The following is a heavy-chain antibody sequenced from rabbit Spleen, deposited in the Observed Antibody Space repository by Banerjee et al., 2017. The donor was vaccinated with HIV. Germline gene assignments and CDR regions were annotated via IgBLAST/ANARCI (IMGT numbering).Heavy chain of an antibody. D-gene: IGHD4-1*01. CDR2: IDPIFGTT. CDR1: GFDFSRYG. J-gene: IGHJ4*01. CDR3: ARDLVAVIGWNFNL. V-gene: IGHV1S45*01. Sequence: QQQLVESGGGLVQPGGSLTLTCKASGFDFSRYGVSWVRQAPGKGLEWIGYIDPIFGTTYYASWAKGRFTISKTSSTTVTLQMTSLTAADTATYFCARDLVAVIGWNFNLWGPGTLVTVS.